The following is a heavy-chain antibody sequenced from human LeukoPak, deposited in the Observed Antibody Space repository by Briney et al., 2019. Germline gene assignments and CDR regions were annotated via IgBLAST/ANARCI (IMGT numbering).Heavy chain of an antibody. CDR3: ARDVVAAAGTWDY. D-gene: IGHD6-13*01. J-gene: IGHJ4*02. Sequence: NPSETLSLTCTVSGDSISSFYWTWIRQPAGKGLEWIGRIYTSGSTNYNPSLKSRVTMSVDTSKNQFSLKLSSVAAADTAVYYCARDVVAAAGTWDYWGQGTLVTVSS. CDR1: GDSISSFY. CDR2: IYTSGST. V-gene: IGHV4-4*07.